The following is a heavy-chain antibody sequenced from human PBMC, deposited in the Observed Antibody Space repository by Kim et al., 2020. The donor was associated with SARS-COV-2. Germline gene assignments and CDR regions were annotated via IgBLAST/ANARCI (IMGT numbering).Heavy chain of an antibody. CDR1: GFTFSDYY. D-gene: IGHD1-26*01. J-gene: IGHJ3*02. CDR2: ISSSSSYT. V-gene: IGHV3-11*06. Sequence: GGSLRLSCAASGFTFSDYYMSWIRQAPGKGLEWVSYISSSSSYTNYADSVKGRFTISRDNAKNSLYLQMNSLRAEDTAVYYCARGSIVGATDDAFDIWGQGTMVTVSS. CDR3: ARGSIVGATDDAFDI.